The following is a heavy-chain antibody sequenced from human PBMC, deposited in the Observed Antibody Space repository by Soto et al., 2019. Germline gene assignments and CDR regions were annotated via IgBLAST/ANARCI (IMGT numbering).Heavy chain of an antibody. J-gene: IGHJ4*02. CDR3: ARGPGIAVAGTELDY. V-gene: IGHV4-39*01. D-gene: IGHD6-19*01. Sequence: SETLSLTCSVSGGSIGSSSYYFGWIRQPPGKGLEWIGSLYYTGTTYYNSSLKSRVTISADKSQNQFSLRLSSVTAADTAVYYCARGPGIAVAGTELDYWGQGTLVTVSS. CDR1: GGSIGSSSYY. CDR2: LYYTGTT.